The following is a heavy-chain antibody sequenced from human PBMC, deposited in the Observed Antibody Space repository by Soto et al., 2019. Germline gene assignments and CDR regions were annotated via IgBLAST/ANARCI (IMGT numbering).Heavy chain of an antibody. D-gene: IGHD2-2*01. Sequence: GGSLRLSCAASGFTFSSYSMNWVRQAPGKGLEWVSSISSSSSYTYYADSVKGRFTISRDNAKNSLYLQMNSLRAEDTAVYYCERDSYCGSITYEHDCWGQGTLVNVS. J-gene: IGHJ4*02. V-gene: IGHV3-21*01. CDR3: ERDSYCGSITYEHDC. CDR2: ISSSSSYT. CDR1: GFTFSSYS.